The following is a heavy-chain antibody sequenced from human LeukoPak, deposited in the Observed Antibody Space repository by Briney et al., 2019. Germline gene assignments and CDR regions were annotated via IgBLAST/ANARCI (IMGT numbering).Heavy chain of an antibody. CDR2: IRSTANGYAT. V-gene: IGHV3-73*01. D-gene: IGHD2-8*02. CDR3: TTPNCTGGTCPTDY. J-gene: IGHJ4*02. CDR1: GFTFSGSA. Sequence: GGSLRLSCAASGFTFSGSALHWVRQASGKGLEWVGRIRSTANGYATAYAASVKGRFTISRDDSKNTAYLQMDSLKTEDTAVYYCTTPNCTGGTCPTDYWGQGTLVTVSS.